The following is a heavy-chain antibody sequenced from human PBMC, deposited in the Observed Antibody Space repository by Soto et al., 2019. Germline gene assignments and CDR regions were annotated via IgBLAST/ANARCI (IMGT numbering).Heavy chain of an antibody. CDR1: GVTFSSYA. CDR2: IIPIFGTA. D-gene: IGHD6-19*01. CDR3: ARVAVAGTGWFDP. V-gene: IGHV1-69*06. J-gene: IGHJ5*02. Sequence: VASVKVSCKASGVTFSSYAISWVRQAPGQGLEWMGGIIPIFGTANYAQKFQGRVTITADKSTSTAYMELSSLRSEDTAVYYCARVAVAGTGWFDPWGQGTLVTVSS.